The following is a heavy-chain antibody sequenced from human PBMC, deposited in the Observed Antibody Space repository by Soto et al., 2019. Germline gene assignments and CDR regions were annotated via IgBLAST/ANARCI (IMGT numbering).Heavy chain of an antibody. V-gene: IGHV3-48*03. CDR1: GFTFSSYE. CDR2: SSSSGSTI. CDR3: ARATYSSGWFPVFDY. D-gene: IGHD6-19*01. J-gene: IGHJ4*02. Sequence: GGSLRLSCAASGFTFSSYEMNWVRQAPGKGLEWVSYSSSSGSTIYYADSVKGRFTISRDNAKNSLYLQMNSLRAEDTAVYYCARATYSSGWFPVFDYWGQGTLVTVSS.